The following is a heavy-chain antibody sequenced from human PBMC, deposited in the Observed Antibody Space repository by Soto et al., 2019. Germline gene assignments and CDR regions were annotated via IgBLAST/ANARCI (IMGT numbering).Heavy chain of an antibody. CDR1: GGTISSYP. V-gene: IGHV1-69*02. D-gene: IGHD6-13*01. Sequence: WASVKVSCKASGGTISSYPISWVRQAHGQGLEWMGRIIPILGITNYAQKFQGRVTITRDRSTSTVYMELSSLRSEDTAVYYCARGYSSSYYNVFDSWGQGTLVTVSS. CDR2: IIPILGIT. CDR3: ARGYSSSYYNVFDS. J-gene: IGHJ5*01.